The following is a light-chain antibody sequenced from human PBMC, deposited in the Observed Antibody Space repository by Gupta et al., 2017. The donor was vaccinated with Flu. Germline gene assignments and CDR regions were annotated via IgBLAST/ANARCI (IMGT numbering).Light chain of an antibody. V-gene: IGLV1-44*01. CDR3: AAWDDSLNGHWV. J-gene: IGLJ3*02. Sequence: QSVLTQPPSASGTPGQRVTISCSGSSSNIGSNTVNWYQQLRGTAPKLLIYSNNQRPSGVPDRFSGSKSGTSASLAISGLQSEDEADYYCAAWDDSLNGHWVFGGGTKLTVL. CDR1: SSNIGSNT. CDR2: SNN.